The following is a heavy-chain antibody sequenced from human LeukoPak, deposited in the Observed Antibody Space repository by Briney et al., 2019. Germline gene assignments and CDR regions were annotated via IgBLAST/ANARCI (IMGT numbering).Heavy chain of an antibody. V-gene: IGHV3-23*01. CDR3: AREIYSYGRYFDY. CDR2: ISGSGGST. Sequence: GGSLRLSCAVSGFTFSSYAMSWVRQAPGKGLEWVSAISGSGGSTYYADSVKGRFTISRDNSKNTLYLQMNSLRAEDTAVYYCAREIYSYGRYFDYWGQGTLVTVSS. CDR1: GFTFSSYA. D-gene: IGHD5-18*01. J-gene: IGHJ4*02.